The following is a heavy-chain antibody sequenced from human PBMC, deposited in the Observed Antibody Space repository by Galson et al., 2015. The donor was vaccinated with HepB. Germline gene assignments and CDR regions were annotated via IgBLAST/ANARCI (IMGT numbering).Heavy chain of an antibody. V-gene: IGHV1-69*13. CDR1: GGTFSSYA. D-gene: IGHD1-26*01. CDR2: IIPTFGTT. CDR3: AREGGRPAIYYFDY. J-gene: IGHJ4*02. Sequence: SVKVSCKASGGTFSSYAISWVRQAPGQGLEWVGDIIPTFGTTNYAHKFRGRVTITADESSTTAYTELTSLRPEDTAVYFCAREGGRPAIYYFDYWGQGTPVTVAS.